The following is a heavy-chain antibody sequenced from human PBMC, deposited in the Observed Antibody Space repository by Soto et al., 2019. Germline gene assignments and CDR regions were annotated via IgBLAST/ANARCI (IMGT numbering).Heavy chain of an antibody. CDR2: IYSGGST. J-gene: IGHJ3*02. V-gene: IGHV3-53*02. D-gene: IGHD6-19*01. Sequence: EVQLVETGGGLIQPGGSLRLSCAASGFTVSSNYMSWVRQAPGKGLEWVSGIYSGGSTYYADSVKGRFTISRDNSTNTLYLQMNSLRAEDAAVYYCARDAVVGIAVAGTEDDFDIWGQGTMVTVSS. CDR1: GFTVSSNY. CDR3: ARDAVVGIAVAGTEDDFDI.